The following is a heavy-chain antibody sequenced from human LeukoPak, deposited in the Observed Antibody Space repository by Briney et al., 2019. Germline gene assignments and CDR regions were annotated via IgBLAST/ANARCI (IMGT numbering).Heavy chain of an antibody. CDR2: ISSTSSYI. CDR1: GFTFSTYT. V-gene: IGHV3-21*01. Sequence: PGGSLRLSCAASGFTFSTYTMNWVRQAPGKGLEWVSSISSTSSYIYHADSVKGRFTISRDNAKNSLYLQMNSPRAEDTAVYYCARFKEGLARYFDLWGRGTLVTVSS. CDR3: ARFKEGLARYFDL. J-gene: IGHJ2*01.